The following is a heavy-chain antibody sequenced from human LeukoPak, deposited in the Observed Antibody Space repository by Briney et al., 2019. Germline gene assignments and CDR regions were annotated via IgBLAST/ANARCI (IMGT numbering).Heavy chain of an antibody. V-gene: IGHV3-30*02. CDR1: GFSFSSYG. D-gene: IGHD2-8*01. CDR2: IRYDGSNK. J-gene: IGHJ6*03. Sequence: GGSLRLSCAASGFSFSSYGMQWVRQAPGKGPEWVAFIRYDGSNKYYADSVKGRFTISRDNSKNTLYLQMNSLRAEDTAVYYCARDTAWYTAHYYMDVWGKGTTVTVSS. CDR3: ARDTAWYTAHYYMDV.